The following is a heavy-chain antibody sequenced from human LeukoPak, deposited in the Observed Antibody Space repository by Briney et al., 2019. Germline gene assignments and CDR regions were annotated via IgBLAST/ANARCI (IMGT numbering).Heavy chain of an antibody. J-gene: IGHJ4*02. CDR2: IRSKRYGGAT. CDR1: GFTFDDYA. V-gene: IGHV3-49*04. D-gene: IGHD3-16*01. CDR3: TRESIWGASDY. Sequence: PGGSLRLSCTTSGFTFDDYAMSWVRQAPGKGLEWLGFIRSKRYGGATEYDASVEGRFTISRDDSKSIAYLQMNSLETADIALYYCTRESIWGASDYWGQGTLVTVSS.